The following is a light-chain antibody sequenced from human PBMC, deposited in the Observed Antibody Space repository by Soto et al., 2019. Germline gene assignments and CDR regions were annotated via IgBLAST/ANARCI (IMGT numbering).Light chain of an antibody. J-gene: IGLJ1*01. CDR1: SSDVGSYNY. V-gene: IGLV2-14*01. CDR3: SSYTSSSTL. CDR2: EVS. Sequence: QSVLTQPASVSGSPGQSITISCTGTSSDVGSYNYVSWYQQHPGKAPKLMIYEVSDRPSGISSRFSGSKSGNTASLTISGLQTEADADYYCSSYTSSSTLFGTGTKVTVL.